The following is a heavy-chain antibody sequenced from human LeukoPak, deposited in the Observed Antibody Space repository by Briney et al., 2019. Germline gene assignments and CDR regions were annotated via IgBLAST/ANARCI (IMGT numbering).Heavy chain of an antibody. D-gene: IGHD2-8*01. J-gene: IGHJ6*02. CDR1: GFTFDDYA. Sequence: GRSLRLSCAASGFTFDDYAMHWVRQAPGKGLEWVSGISWNSGTKGYADSVKGRFTISRDNAKNSLFLQMNSLRGEDAALYYCAVLHYYAMDVWGQGTTVTVSS. CDR3: AVLHYYAMDV. V-gene: IGHV3-9*01. CDR2: ISWNSGTK.